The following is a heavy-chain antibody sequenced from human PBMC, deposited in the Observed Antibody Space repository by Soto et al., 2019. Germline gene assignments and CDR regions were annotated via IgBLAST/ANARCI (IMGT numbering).Heavy chain of an antibody. CDR2: INAGNGNT. Sequence: QVQLVQSGAEEKKPGASVKVSCKASGYTFTVYAMHWVRQAPGQRLEWMGWINAGNGNTKYSQQFQGRVTITRDTSASTAYMELSTLRSEDTAVYYCPRAVAVPADFDYCGQGTLGTVSS. J-gene: IGHJ4*02. CDR1: GYTFTVYA. D-gene: IGHD6-19*01. V-gene: IGHV1-3*05. CDR3: PRAVAVPADFDY.